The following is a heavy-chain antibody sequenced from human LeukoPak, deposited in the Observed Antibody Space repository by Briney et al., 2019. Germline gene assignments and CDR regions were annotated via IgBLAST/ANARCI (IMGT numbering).Heavy chain of an antibody. D-gene: IGHD2-2*01. CDR1: GFTFSSHA. J-gene: IGHJ4*02. Sequence: LPGGSLRLSCAAPGFTFSSHALSWVRQAPGKGLEWVSSLSGSGYNTYYADSVKGRFTISRDNSKNTVYLQMNSLRAEDTAVYYCAKDPYGTRYFDYWGQGTLVTVSS. CDR3: AKDPYGTRYFDY. CDR2: LSGSGYNT. V-gene: IGHV3-23*01.